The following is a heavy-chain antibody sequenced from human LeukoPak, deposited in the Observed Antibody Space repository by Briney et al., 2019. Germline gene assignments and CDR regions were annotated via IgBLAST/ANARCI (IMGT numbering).Heavy chain of an antibody. CDR3: ARGSGYYDSSGYLATFDY. CDR2: IYSGGRT. D-gene: IGHD3-22*01. V-gene: IGHV3-53*05. J-gene: IGHJ4*02. Sequence: GGSLRLSCAASGFTVSSNYMSWVRQAPGKGLDWVSVIYSGGRTYYADSVKGRFTISRDNSKNTLYLQMNSLRAEDTAVYYCARGSGYYDSSGYLATFDYWGQGTLVTVSS. CDR1: GFTVSSNY.